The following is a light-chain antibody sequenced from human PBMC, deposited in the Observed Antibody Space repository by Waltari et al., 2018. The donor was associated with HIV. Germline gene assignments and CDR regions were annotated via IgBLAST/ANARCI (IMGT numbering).Light chain of an antibody. Sequence: CRASENVTNNVDWLQRKRSQRPRLRSYSESTNTTVVPARFSGSGAGNDFSLTINGLQSEDSAIYYCHQYNKWPAYTGGRGTKVGI. CDR2: SES. J-gene: IGKJ2*01. CDR3: HQYNKWPAYT. CDR1: ENVTNN. V-gene: IGKV3-15*01.